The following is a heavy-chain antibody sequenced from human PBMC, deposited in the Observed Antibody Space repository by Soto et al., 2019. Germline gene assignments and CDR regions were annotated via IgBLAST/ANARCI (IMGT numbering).Heavy chain of an antibody. CDR3: ASDYGYYKIDD. Sequence: GGSLRLSCAASGFTFSSYSMHWVRQAPGKGLEWVAVILSHGNNQYYADSVKGRFSISRDNSKNTLWLQVNSLRAEDTGVYYCASDYGYYKIDDWGQGTPVTVSS. CDR1: GFTFSSYS. J-gene: IGHJ4*02. CDR2: ILSHGNNQ. V-gene: IGHV3-33*01. D-gene: IGHD4-17*01.